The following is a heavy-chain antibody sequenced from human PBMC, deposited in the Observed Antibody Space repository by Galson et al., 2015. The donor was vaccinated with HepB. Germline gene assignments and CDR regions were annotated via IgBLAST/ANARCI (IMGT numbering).Heavy chain of an antibody. CDR2: IIPSGGST. Sequence: SVKVSCKASGGTFSSYAISWVRQAPGQGLEWMGRIIPSGGSTSYAQKFQGRVTITADKSTSTAYMELSSLRSEDTAVYYCAREPSYYDSSGYHPRRYYGMDVWGQGTTVTVSS. CDR1: GGTFSSYA. CDR3: AREPSYYDSSGYHPRRYYGMDV. V-gene: IGHV1-69*04. D-gene: IGHD3-22*01. J-gene: IGHJ6*02.